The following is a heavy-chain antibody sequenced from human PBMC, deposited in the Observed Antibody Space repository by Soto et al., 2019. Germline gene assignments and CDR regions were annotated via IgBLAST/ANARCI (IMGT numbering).Heavy chain of an antibody. V-gene: IGHV3-23*01. CDR2: ISDNGANT. J-gene: IGHJ4*02. CDR3: APAIGENIFDN. CDR1: VFTCSTYS. D-gene: IGHD2-2*02. Sequence: XGSLEISGIASVFTCSTYSKIGVRQAPGKGRVWVSNISDNGANTFIGYSRKDHYDILKDNSKNTVFLNLSTVTAEDKAIYYCAPAIGENIFDNWGQGTPVTVS.